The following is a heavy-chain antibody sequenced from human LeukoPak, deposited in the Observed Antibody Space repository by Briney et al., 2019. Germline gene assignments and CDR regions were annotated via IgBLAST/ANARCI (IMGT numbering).Heavy chain of an antibody. CDR1: GGSISSSSYY. CDR2: IYYSGST. J-gene: IGHJ6*03. Sequence: SETLSLTCTVSGGSISSSSYYWGWIRQPPGKGLEWIGSIYYSGSTYYNPSLKSRVTISVDTSKNQFSLKLSSVTAADTAVYYCARARSSSWYALYYYYYMDVWGKGTTVTVSS. V-gene: IGHV4-39*07. D-gene: IGHD6-13*01. CDR3: ARARSSSWYALYYYYYMDV.